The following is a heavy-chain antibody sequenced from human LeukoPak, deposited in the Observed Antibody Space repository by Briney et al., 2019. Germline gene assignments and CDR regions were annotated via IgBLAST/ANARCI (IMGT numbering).Heavy chain of an antibody. J-gene: IGHJ3*02. CDR1: GGSISSYY. D-gene: IGHD2-8*01. Sequence: SETLSLTCTVSGGSISSYYWSWIRQPPGKGLEWIGSIYYSGSTYYNPFLKSRVTISVDTSKNQFSLKLSSVTAADTAVYYCARLRSDCTNGVCYYAFDIWGQGTMVTVSS. CDR3: ARLRSDCTNGVCYYAFDI. CDR2: IYYSGST. V-gene: IGHV4-59*05.